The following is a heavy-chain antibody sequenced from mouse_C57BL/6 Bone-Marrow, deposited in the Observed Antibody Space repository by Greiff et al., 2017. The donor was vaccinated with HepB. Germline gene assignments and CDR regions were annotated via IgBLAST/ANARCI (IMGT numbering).Heavy chain of an antibody. CDR2: IDPETGGT. Sequence: QVQLQQSGAELVRPGASVTLSCKASGYTFTDYEMHWVKQTPVHGLEWIGAIDPETGGTAYNQKFKGKAILTADKSSSTAYMELRSLTSEDSAVYYCTRDPYSNSFADWGQGTLVTVSA. D-gene: IGHD2-5*01. J-gene: IGHJ3*01. V-gene: IGHV1-15*01. CDR1: GYTFTDYE. CDR3: TRDPYSNSFAD.